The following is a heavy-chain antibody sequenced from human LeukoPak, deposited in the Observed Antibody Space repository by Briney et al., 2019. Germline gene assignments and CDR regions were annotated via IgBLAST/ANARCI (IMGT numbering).Heavy chain of an antibody. V-gene: IGHV4-61*05. J-gene: IGHJ4*02. CDR3: ARQIDCSSTSCVDY. CDR1: GGSISSSSYY. CDR2: IYYSGST. Sequence: PSETLSLTCTVSGGSISSSSYYWGWIRQPPGKGLEWIGYIYYSGSTNYNPSLKSRVTISVDTSKNQFSLKLSSVTAADTAVYYCARQIDCSSTSCVDYWGQGTLVTVSS. D-gene: IGHD2-2*01.